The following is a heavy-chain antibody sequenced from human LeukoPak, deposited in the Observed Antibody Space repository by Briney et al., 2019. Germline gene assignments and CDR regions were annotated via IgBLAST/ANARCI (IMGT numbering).Heavy chain of an antibody. V-gene: IGHV4-34*01. J-gene: IGHJ4*02. CDR3: ARGLGDY. Sequence: PSETLSLTCAVYGGSFGGYYWSWIRQPPGKGLEWIGEINHSGSTNYNPSLKSRATISVDTSKNQFSLKLSSVTAADTAVYYCARGLGDYWGQGTLVTVSS. D-gene: IGHD3-16*01. CDR1: GGSFGGYY. CDR2: INHSGST.